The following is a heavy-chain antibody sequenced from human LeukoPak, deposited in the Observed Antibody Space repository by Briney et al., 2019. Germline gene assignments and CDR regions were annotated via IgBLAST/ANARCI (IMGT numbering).Heavy chain of an antibody. V-gene: IGHV3-74*01. J-gene: IGHJ3*02. CDR3: ARAEDCSSTSCPRAFDI. CDR2: INTDGSST. D-gene: IGHD2-2*01. CDR1: GFTFNTYW. Sequence: PGGSLRLSCAASGFTFNTYWMHWVRQAPGKRLVWVSRINTDGSSTNYADSVKGRFTISRDNAENTLYLQMNSLRAGDTAVYYCARAEDCSSTSCPRAFDIWGQGTMVTVSS.